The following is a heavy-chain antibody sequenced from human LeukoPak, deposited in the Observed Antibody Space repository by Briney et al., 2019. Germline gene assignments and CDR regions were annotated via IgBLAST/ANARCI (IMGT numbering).Heavy chain of an antibody. CDR2: INPSGGST. Sequence: ASVKVSCKASGYTFIRYYMYWVRQAPGQGLEWMGIINPSGGSTSYAQKFQGRLTMTRGTSTSTVYMELSSLRSEDTAVYYCARGTDYQLPLLDCWGQGTLVTVSS. D-gene: IGHD2-2*01. CDR1: GYTFIRYY. CDR3: ARGTDYQLPLLDC. V-gene: IGHV1-46*01. J-gene: IGHJ4*02.